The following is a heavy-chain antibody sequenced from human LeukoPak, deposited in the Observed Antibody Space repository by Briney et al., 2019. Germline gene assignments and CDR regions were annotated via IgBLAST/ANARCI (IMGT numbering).Heavy chain of an antibody. D-gene: IGHD3-22*01. CDR2: ISGRSNYR. CDR1: GYTFSDFS. V-gene: IGHV3-21*01. CDR3: VRLRRNNDRSGYYYYYDY. J-gene: IGHJ4*02. Sequence: GGSLTLSCAASGYTFSDFSVNWVRQAPGKGLEWVSSISGRSNYRYYADYVGGRFTISRDDARDSLFLQMNSLRAEDTAVYFCVRLRRNNDRSGYYYYYDYWGQGTLVTVSS.